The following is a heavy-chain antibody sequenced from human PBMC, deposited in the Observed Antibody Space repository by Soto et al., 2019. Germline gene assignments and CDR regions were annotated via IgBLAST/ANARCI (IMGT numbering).Heavy chain of an antibody. D-gene: IGHD3-3*01. V-gene: IGHV3-30*18. J-gene: IGHJ5*02. CDR3: AKDKVPYYDFWSGQRWFDP. CDR1: GFTFSIHG. Sequence: PGGSLRLSCAASGFTFSIHGMHWVRQTPGKGLEWVAVISNDGNKKYYVESVEGRFSISGDNSKSIVYLQMNNVRIEDMAKYYCAKDKVPYYDFWSGQRWFDPWGHVTQVPVYS. CDR2: ISNDGNKK.